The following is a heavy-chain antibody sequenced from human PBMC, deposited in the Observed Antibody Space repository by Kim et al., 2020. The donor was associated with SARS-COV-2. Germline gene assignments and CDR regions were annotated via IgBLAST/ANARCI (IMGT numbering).Heavy chain of an antibody. Sequence: SVKVSCKASGGTFSSYAISWVRQAPGQGLEWMGGIIPIFGTANYAQKFQGRVTITADESTSTAYMELSSLRSEDTAVYYCARGSITMVRGAAMGFHYYYGMDVWGQGTTVTVSS. V-gene: IGHV1-69*13. D-gene: IGHD3-10*01. CDR2: IIPIFGTA. CDR1: GGTFSSYA. J-gene: IGHJ6*02. CDR3: ARGSITMVRGAAMGFHYYYGMDV.